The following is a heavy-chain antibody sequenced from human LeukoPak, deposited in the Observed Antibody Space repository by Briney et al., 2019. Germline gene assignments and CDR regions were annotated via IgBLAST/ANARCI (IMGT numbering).Heavy chain of an antibody. D-gene: IGHD6-13*01. CDR3: ARDVVAAPGTWDY. CDR1: GGSISSYY. CDR2: IYYSGST. V-gene: IGHV4-59*12. Sequence: SETLSLTCTVSGGSISSYYWSWIRQLPGKGLEWIGYIYYSGSTNYNPSLKSRVTMSVDTSKNQFSLKLSSVTAADTAVYYCARDVVAAPGTWDYWGQGTLVTVSS. J-gene: IGHJ4*02.